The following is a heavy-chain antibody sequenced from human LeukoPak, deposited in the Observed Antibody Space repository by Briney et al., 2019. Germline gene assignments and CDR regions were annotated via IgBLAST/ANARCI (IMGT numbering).Heavy chain of an antibody. CDR2: ISTDGTGT. CDR3: ARDAVSGSAGY. CDR1: GFTFSSYW. V-gene: IGHV3-74*01. J-gene: IGHJ4*02. Sequence: GGSLRLSCAASGFTFSSYWMHWVRQAPANGLVWVSRISTDGTGTGYADSVKGRFTISRDNAKNTLYLQMNSLRAEDTAVYYCARDAVSGSAGYWGQGTLVTVSS. D-gene: IGHD1-26*01.